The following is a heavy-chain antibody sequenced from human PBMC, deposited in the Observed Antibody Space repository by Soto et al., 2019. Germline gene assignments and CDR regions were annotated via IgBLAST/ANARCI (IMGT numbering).Heavy chain of an antibody. V-gene: IGHV3-23*01. CDR1: GFTLQNYA. CDR3: AKGKSTGEIDWFDP. Sequence: GSLRLAGPASGFTLQNYAMAWVRQAPGKGLEWVSTLIGGHYGTAYSYSVKVRFTVSRDNPKNCLYLQMNSLGVEDTAMYFCAKGKSTGEIDWFDPWGQGSLVTVYS. D-gene: IGHD3-10*01. J-gene: IGHJ5*02. CDR2: LIGGHYGT.